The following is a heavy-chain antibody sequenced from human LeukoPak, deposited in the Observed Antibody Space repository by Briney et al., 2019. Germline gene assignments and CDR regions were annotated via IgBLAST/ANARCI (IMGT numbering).Heavy chain of an antibody. CDR3: AKARGYSEGRFSAFDI. V-gene: IGHV3-23*01. CDR1: GFTFSSYS. Sequence: GGSLRLSCAASGFTFSSYSMNWVRQAPGKGLEWVSGISGSGGSAYYADSVKGRFTISRDKSKNTLYLQMNSLRVEGTAVYYCAKARGYSEGRFSAFDIWGQGTMVTVSS. J-gene: IGHJ3*02. CDR2: ISGSGGSA. D-gene: IGHD6-13*01.